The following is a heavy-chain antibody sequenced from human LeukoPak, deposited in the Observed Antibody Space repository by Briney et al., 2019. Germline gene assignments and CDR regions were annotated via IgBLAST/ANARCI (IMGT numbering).Heavy chain of an antibody. J-gene: IGHJ4*02. Sequence: ASVKVSCKASGFTFTSYYMHWVRQAPGQGLEWMGIINPSGGSTSYAQKFQGRVTMTRDTSTSTVYMELSSLRSEDTAVYYCARDREAAAGDYWGQGTLVTVSS. D-gene: IGHD6-13*01. CDR1: GFTFTSYY. V-gene: IGHV1-46*01. CDR3: ARDREAAAGDY. CDR2: INPSGGST.